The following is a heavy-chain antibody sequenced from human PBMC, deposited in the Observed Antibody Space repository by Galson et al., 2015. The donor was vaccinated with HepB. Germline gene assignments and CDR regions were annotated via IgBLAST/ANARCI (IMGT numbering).Heavy chain of an antibody. CDR2: ISSSSSYI. D-gene: IGHD2-2*01. J-gene: IGHJ6*02. Sequence: SLRLSCAASGFTFSSYSMNWVRQAPGKGLEWVSFISSSSSYIYYADSVKGRFTISRDNAKNSLYLQMNSLRAEDTAVYYCARGQLSCSSTSCPDYYYGMDVWGQGTTVTVSS. CDR1: GFTFSSYS. CDR3: ARGQLSCSSTSCPDYYYGMDV. V-gene: IGHV3-21*01.